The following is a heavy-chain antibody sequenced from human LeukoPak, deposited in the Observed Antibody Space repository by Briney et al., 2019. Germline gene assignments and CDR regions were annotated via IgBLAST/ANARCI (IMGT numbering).Heavy chain of an antibody. J-gene: IGHJ5*02. Sequence: SDTLSLTCAVYGGSFSGYYWSWMRQPPGKGLEWIGEINHSGSTNYYPSLKSRVTIFVDKSKNHFPLKLSDVTAADTAVYYCARRRRYYGSGTSSRWFDPWGQGTLVTVSS. CDR3: ARRRRYYGSGTSSRWFDP. D-gene: IGHD3-10*01. CDR2: INHSGST. CDR1: GGSFSGYY. V-gene: IGHV4-34*01.